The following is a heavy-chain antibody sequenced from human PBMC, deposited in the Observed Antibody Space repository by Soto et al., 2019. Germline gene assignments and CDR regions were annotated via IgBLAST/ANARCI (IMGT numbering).Heavy chain of an antibody. J-gene: IGHJ4*02. Sequence: PGGSLRLSCAASGFTFSSYAMSWVRQAPGKGLEWVSATSGSGGNTYYADSVKGRFTISRDNSKNTLYLQMNSLRAEDTAVYYCAKPNLYCSSTSCYDYWGQGTLVTVSS. V-gene: IGHV3-23*01. D-gene: IGHD2-2*01. CDR1: GFTFSSYA. CDR3: AKPNLYCSSTSCYDY. CDR2: TSGSGGNT.